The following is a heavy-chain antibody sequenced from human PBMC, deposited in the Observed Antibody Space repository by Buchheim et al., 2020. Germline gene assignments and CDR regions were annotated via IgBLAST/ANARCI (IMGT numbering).Heavy chain of an antibody. J-gene: IGHJ4*02. CDR1: GGSISSYY. D-gene: IGHD3-3*01. CDR2: FYYSGST. CDR3: ARNYDFWSGYSSFDY. Sequence: QVQLQESGPGLVKHSETLHLTCPVSGGSISSYYWSWIRQPPGKGLEWFVYFYYSGSTHYNPALQSRVTISVDTSKNQFYLKLSSVTAADTAVYYCARNYDFWSGYSSFDYWGQGTL. V-gene: IGHV4-59*01.